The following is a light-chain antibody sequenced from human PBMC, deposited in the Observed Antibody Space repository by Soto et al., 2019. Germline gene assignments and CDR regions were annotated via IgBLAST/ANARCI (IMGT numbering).Light chain of an antibody. J-gene: IGKJ4*01. V-gene: IGKV1-9*01. Sequence: IQFTQSPSSLSASVGDRVTITFRASQGISSYLAWYQQKPGKAPKLLIYAASTLQSGVPSRFSGSGSGTDFTLTISSLQPEDFATYCCQQLSTYPLTFGGGTKVDIK. CDR2: AAS. CDR3: QQLSTYPLT. CDR1: QGISSY.